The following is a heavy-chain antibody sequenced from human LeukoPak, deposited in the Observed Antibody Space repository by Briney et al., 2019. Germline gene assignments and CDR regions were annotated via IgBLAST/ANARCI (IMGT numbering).Heavy chain of an antibody. CDR2: ITSSSSYI. J-gene: IGHJ6*03. CDR3: ARDPYSGSYGDYYYYYMDV. D-gene: IGHD1-26*01. Sequence: GGSLRLSCVASGFTFSTYNMNWVRQAPGKGLEGVSSITSSSSYIYYADSVKGRFTISRDNAKNSLYLQMNSLRDEDTAVYYCARDPYSGSYGDYYYYYMDVWGKGTTVTISS. CDR1: GFTFSTYN. V-gene: IGHV3-21*01.